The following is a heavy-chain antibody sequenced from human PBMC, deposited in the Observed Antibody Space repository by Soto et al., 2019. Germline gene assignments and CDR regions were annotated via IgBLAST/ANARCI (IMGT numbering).Heavy chain of an antibody. V-gene: IGHV3-30*04. Sequence: TVLCAAYWCTFSTYAMIWVRQAPGKGLEWVAVLLYDGSIEHYADSVKGRFTVSRDNSKNTVYLQMNSLTPEETAVYYCAREPSVAALNWLDPWGQGTLLTLSS. CDR3: AREPSVAALNWLDP. D-gene: IGHD6-6*01. CDR2: LLYDGSIE. J-gene: IGHJ5*02. CDR1: WCTFSTYA.